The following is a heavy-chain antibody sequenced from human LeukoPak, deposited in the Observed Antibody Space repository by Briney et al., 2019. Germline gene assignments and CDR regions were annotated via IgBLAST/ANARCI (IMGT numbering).Heavy chain of an antibody. CDR2: MNPNSGNT. CDR1: GYTFTSYD. V-gene: IGHV1-8*01. J-gene: IGHJ4*02. D-gene: IGHD3-22*01. Sequence: GASVKVSCKASGYTFTSYDINWVRQATGQGLEWMGWMNPNSGNTGYAQKLQGRVTMTTDTSTSTAYMELRSLRSDDTAVYYCARDSGEYYYDSSGYYSPLLYWGQGTLVTVSS. CDR3: ARDSGEYYYDSSGYYSPLLY.